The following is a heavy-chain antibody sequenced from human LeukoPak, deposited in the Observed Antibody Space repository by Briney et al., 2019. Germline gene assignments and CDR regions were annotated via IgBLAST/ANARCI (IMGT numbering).Heavy chain of an antibody. D-gene: IGHD2-2*01. V-gene: IGHV4-59*11. CDR3: ARGHLPAADY. CDR2: IYYSGST. J-gene: IGHJ4*02. CDR1: GGSISSHY. Sequence: PSETLSLTCTVSGGSISSHYWSWIRQPPGKGLEWIGYIYYSGSTNYNPSLKSRVTISVDTSKSQFSLKLSSVTAADTAVYYCARGHLPAADYWGQGTLVTVSS.